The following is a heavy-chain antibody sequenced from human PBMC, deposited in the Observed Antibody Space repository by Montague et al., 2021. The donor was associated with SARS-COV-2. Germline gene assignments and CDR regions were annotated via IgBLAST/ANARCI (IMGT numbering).Heavy chain of an antibody. V-gene: IGHV4-39*01. CDR1: SHGSRSSRAQ. J-gene: IGHJ4*02. CDR3: ARREDYYGWGSYPN. Sequence: SETLSLTCTGASHGSRSSRAQSGRVHVRTPDAFACSMPTSARKRTYYNPSLKSRVTISVDTSKNQFSLKLSSVTAADTAVYYCARREDYYGWGSYPNWGQGTLVTVSS. CDR2: TSARKRT. D-gene: IGHD3-10*01.